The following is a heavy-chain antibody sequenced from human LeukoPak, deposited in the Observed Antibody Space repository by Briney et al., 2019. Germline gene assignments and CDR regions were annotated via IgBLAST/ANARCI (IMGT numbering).Heavy chain of an antibody. J-gene: IGHJ4*02. CDR1: GFTFSSYW. Sequence: PGGSLRLSCAASGFTFSSYWMSWVRQAPGKGLEWVANIKQDGSEKYYVDSVKGRFTISRDNAKNSLYLQMNSLRAEDTAVYYCVRDGRHGGSVSDYWGQGTLVTVSS. CDR3: VRDGRHGGSVSDY. CDR2: IKQDGSEK. D-gene: IGHD2-15*01. V-gene: IGHV3-7*01.